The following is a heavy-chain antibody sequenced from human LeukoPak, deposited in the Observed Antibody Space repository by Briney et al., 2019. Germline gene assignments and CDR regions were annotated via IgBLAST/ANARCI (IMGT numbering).Heavy chain of an antibody. CDR1: GYTFTGYY. V-gene: IGHV1-2*02. D-gene: IGHD3-3*02. CDR3: ARGIRVPYYFDY. Sequence: ASVKVSCKASGYTFTGYYMHWVRQAPGQGLEWMGWINPNSGATNYAQKFQGRVTMTTDTSISTAYMELSRLRSDDTAVYYCARGIRVPYYFDYWGQGTLVTVSS. J-gene: IGHJ4*02. CDR2: INPNSGAT.